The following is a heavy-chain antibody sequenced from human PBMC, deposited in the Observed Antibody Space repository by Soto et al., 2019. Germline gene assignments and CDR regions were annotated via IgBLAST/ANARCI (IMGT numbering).Heavy chain of an antibody. D-gene: IGHD3-3*01. CDR2: IDPSDSYT. V-gene: IGHV5-10-1*01. J-gene: IGHJ4*02. CDR1: GYSFTSYW. Sequence: GESLKISCKGSGYSFTSYWISWVRQKPGKGLEWMGRIDPSDSYTNYSPSFQGHVTISADKSISTAYLQWSSLKASDTAMYYCTRESRWMYYDFPRGQGTLVTVS. CDR3: TRESRWMYYDFP.